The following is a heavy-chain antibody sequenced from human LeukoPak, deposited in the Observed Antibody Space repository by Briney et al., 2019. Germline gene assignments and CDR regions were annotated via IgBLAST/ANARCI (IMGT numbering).Heavy chain of an antibody. D-gene: IGHD2-2*02. CDR1: GFTFSSYA. V-gene: IGHV3-23*01. CDR3: AKRVVAAAIGGNWFDP. J-gene: IGHJ5*02. CDR2: ISGSGGST. Sequence: GGSLRLSCAASGFTFSSYAMSWVRQAPGKGLEWVSVISGSGGSTYYADSVKGRFTISRDNSKNTLYLQMNSLRAEDTAEYYCAKRVVAAAIGGNWFDPWGQGTLVTVSS.